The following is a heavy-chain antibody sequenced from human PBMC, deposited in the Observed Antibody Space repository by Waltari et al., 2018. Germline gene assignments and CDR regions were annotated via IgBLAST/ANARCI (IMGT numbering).Heavy chain of an antibody. J-gene: IGHJ4*02. CDR2: IKPDGSGK. Sequence: EVQLVESGGGLVEPGGSLRLSCAASGFSFSSYWMTWFRKAPGTGLEWVATIKPDGSGKFYVDSVKGRFSISRDNAKNSLYLQMNSLRAEDTAIFYCARMGAGRAPDYWGQGTLVTISS. D-gene: IGHD3-16*01. CDR3: ARMGAGRAPDY. CDR1: GFSFSSYW. V-gene: IGHV3-7*03.